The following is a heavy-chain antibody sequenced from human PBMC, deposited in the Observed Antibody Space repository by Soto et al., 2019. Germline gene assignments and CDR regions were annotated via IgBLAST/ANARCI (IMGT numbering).Heavy chain of an antibody. V-gene: IGHV4-34*01. CDR1: GGSFSGYY. D-gene: IGHD5-18*01. CDR2: INHSGST. J-gene: IGHJ4*02. CDR3: ARGGYSYEGGNFDY. Sequence: TSETLSLTCAVYGGSFSGYYWSWIRQPPGKGLEWIGEINHSGSTNYNPSLKSRVTISVDTSKNQFSLKLSSVTAADTAVYYCARGGYSYEGGNFDYWGQGTLVTVSS.